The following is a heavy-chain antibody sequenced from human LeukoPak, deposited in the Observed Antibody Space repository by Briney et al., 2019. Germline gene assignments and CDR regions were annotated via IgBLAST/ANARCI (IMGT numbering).Heavy chain of an antibody. J-gene: IGHJ4*02. CDR1: GFTFSSYA. V-gene: IGHV3-23*01. Sequence: GGSLRLSCAASGFTFSSYAMSWVRQAPGKGLEWVSAISGSGGSTYYADSVKGRFTISRDNSKNTLYLQMNSLRAEDTAVYYCALASIVQGVTFDYWGQGTLVTVSS. CDR2: ISGSGGST. CDR3: ALASIVQGVTFDY. D-gene: IGHD3-10*01.